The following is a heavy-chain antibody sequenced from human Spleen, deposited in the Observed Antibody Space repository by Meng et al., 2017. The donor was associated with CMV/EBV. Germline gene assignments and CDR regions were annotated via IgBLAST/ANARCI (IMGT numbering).Heavy chain of an antibody. J-gene: IGHJ2*01. CDR1: FSSYA. V-gene: IGHV3-30-3*01. CDR3: ARGGDIVVVPADINWYFDL. D-gene: IGHD2-2*01. CDR2: ISYDGSNK. Sequence: FSSYAMHWVRQAPGKRLEWVAVISYDGSNKYYADSVKGRFTISRDNSKNTLYLQMNSLRAEDTAVYYCARGGDIVVVPADINWYFDLWGRGTLVTVSS.